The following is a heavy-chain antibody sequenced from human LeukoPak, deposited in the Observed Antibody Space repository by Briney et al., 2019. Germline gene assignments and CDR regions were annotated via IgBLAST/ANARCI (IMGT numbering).Heavy chain of an antibody. V-gene: IGHV3-23*01. CDR1: EFTFNNA. J-gene: IGHJ4*02. CDR2: IRGSDGNT. Sequence: GGSLRLSCAASEFTFNNAMRWVRQAPGKGLEWVSTIRGSDGNTYYADSVKGRFTISRDISKNTLYLQMNSLRAEDTAVYYCARAPFFLFDYWGQGTLVTVSS. D-gene: IGHD3-3*01. CDR3: ARAPFFLFDY.